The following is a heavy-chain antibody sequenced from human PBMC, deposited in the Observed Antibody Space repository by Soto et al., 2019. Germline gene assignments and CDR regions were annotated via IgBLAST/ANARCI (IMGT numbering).Heavy chain of an antibody. J-gene: IGHJ4*02. CDR2: ISSSSSYI. D-gene: IGHD6-13*01. V-gene: IGHV3-21*01. CDR3: ARDMLAAAAKGY. Sequence: GGSLRLSCAASGFTFSSYSMNWVRQAPGKGLEWVSSISSSSSYIYYADSVKGRFTISRDNAKNSLYLQMNSLRAEDTAVYYCARDMLAAAAKGYWGQGTLVTVYS. CDR1: GFTFSSYS.